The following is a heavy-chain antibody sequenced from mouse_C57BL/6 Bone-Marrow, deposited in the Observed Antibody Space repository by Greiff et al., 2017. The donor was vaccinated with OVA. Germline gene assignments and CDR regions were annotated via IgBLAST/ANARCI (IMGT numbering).Heavy chain of an antibody. J-gene: IGHJ1*03. CDR2: IHPNSGST. CDR3: ARRIGTMLRYFDV. V-gene: IGHV1-64*01. D-gene: IGHD1-1*02. Sequence: VQLQQPGAELVKPGASVKLSCKASGYTFTSYWMHWVKQRPGQGLEWIGMIHPNSGSTNYNEKFKSKATLTVDKSSSTAYMQLSSLTSEDSAVYDCARRIGTMLRYFDVWGTGTTVTVSS. CDR1: GYTFTSYW.